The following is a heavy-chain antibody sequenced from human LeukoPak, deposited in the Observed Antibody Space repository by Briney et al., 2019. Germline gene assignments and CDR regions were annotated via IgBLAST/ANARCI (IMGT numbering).Heavy chain of an antibody. CDR1: GGSFSGYY. CDR3: ARDPGNYDILTGRRHNWFDP. J-gene: IGHJ5*02. Sequence: PSETLSLTCAVYGGSFSGYYWSWIRQPPGKGLEWIGEINHSGSTNYNPSLKSRVTISVDTSKNQFSLKLSSVTAADTAVYYCARDPGNYDILTGRRHNWFDPWGQGTLVTVSS. CDR2: INHSGST. D-gene: IGHD3-9*01. V-gene: IGHV4-34*01.